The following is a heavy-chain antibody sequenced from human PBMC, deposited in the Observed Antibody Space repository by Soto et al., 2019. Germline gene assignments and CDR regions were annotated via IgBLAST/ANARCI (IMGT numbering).Heavy chain of an antibody. Sequence: SETLSLTCAVYGGSFSGYYWSWIRQPPGKGLEWIGEINHSGSTNYNPSLKSRVTISVDTSKNQVSLKLSSVTAADTAVYYCARGARVRVVPAVVRNWCDPWGQGTLVTVSS. CDR1: GGSFSGYY. J-gene: IGHJ5*02. D-gene: IGHD2-2*01. V-gene: IGHV4-34*01. CDR2: INHSGST. CDR3: ARGARVRVVPAVVRNWCDP.